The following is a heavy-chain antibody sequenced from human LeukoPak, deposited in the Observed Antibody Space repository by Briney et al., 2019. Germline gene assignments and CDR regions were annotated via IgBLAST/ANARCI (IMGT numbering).Heavy chain of an antibody. CDR1: GYTFTGYY. Sequence: ASVKVSCKASGYTFTGYYMHWVRQAPGQGLEWMGWINPNSGGTNYAQKFQGRVTMTRDTSISTAYMELSSLRSEDTAVYYCARDSDIVEGYFQHWGQGTLVTVSS. D-gene: IGHD2-15*01. CDR3: ARDSDIVEGYFQH. CDR2: INPNSGGT. V-gene: IGHV1-2*02. J-gene: IGHJ1*01.